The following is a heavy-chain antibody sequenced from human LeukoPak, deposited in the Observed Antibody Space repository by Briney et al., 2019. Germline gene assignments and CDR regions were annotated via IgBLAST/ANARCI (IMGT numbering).Heavy chain of an antibody. CDR2: ISSSGSTI. Sequence: GGSLRLSCAASAFTFSDYYMSWIRQAPGKGLEWVSYISSSGSTIYYADSVRGRFTISRDNAKNSLYLQMNSLRAEDTAVYYCARAISGERTYYFDYWGQGTLVTVSS. J-gene: IGHJ4*02. V-gene: IGHV3-11*01. CDR3: ARAISGERTYYFDY. CDR1: AFTFSDYY. D-gene: IGHD1-26*01.